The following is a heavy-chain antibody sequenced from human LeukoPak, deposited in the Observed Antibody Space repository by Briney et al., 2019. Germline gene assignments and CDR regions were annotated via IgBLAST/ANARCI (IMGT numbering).Heavy chain of an antibody. J-gene: IGHJ4*02. CDR2: ILIRSTNK. Sequence: EGSLRLSCAASGFSFSSYSMSWVRQAPGKGLEWVSSILIRSTNKYYASSGRGRFTISRDSAKKLLYLQMNSLSAEETAIYYCARGGARRDGYNYFDSWGEGTLVTVSS. D-gene: IGHD5-24*01. CDR3: ARGGARRDGYNYFDS. V-gene: IGHV3-21*01. CDR1: GFSFSSYS.